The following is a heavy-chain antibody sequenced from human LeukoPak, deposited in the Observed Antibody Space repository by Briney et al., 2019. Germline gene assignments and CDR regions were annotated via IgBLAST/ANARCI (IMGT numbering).Heavy chain of an antibody. CDR3: ARTAYYYDSSGYFPFDY. V-gene: IGHV1-18*01. CDR2: ISAYNGNT. J-gene: IGHJ4*02. D-gene: IGHD3-22*01. Sequence: ASVTVSCKASGYTFTSYGISWVRQAPGQGLEWMGWISAYNGNTNYAQKLQGRVTMTTDTSTSTAYMELRSLRSDDTAVYYCARTAYYYDSSGYFPFDYWGQGTLVTVSS. CDR1: GYTFTSYG.